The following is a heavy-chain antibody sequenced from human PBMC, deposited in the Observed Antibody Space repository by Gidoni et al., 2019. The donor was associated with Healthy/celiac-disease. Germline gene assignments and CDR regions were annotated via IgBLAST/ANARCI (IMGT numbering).Heavy chain of an antibody. Sequence: QVQLVESGGGVVQPGRSLRLSCAASGFTFSSYAMHWVRQAPGKGLEWVAVISYDGSNKYYADSVKGRFTISRDNSKNTLYLQMNSLRAEDTAVYYCARGGHYYDSSGYPNPFDYWGQGTLVTVSS. CDR2: ISYDGSNK. J-gene: IGHJ4*02. CDR3: ARGGHYYDSSGYPNPFDY. D-gene: IGHD3-22*01. V-gene: IGHV3-30*01. CDR1: GFTFSSYA.